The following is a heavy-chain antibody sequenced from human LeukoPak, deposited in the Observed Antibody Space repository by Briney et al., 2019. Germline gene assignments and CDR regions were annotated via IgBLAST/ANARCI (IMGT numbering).Heavy chain of an antibody. D-gene: IGHD2-2*01. CDR3: AKGGVPVVSPAVN. CDR1: GFTFSSYG. CDR2: ISYDGSNK. Sequence: GTSLRLSCAASGFTFSSYGMHWVRQAPGKGLEWVAVISYDGSNKYYADSVKGRFTISRDNSKNTLYLQMNSLRAEDTAVYYCAKGGVPVVSPAVNWGQGTLVTVSS. V-gene: IGHV3-30*19. J-gene: IGHJ4*02.